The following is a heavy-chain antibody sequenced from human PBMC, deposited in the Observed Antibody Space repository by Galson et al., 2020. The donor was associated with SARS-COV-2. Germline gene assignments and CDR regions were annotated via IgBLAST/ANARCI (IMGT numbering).Heavy chain of an antibody. J-gene: IGHJ6*02. CDR1: GFTFSDHY. CDR2: TRNKANSYTT. D-gene: IGHD2-15*01. CDR3: ARGDVVVVASTLYYYYYGMDV. Sequence: GGSLRLSCAASGFTFSDHYMDWVRQATGKGLEWVGRTRNKANSYTTEYAASVKGRFTISRDDSKNSLYLQMNSLKTEDTAVYYCARGDVVVVASTLYYYYYGMDVWGQGTTVTVSS. V-gene: IGHV3-72*01.